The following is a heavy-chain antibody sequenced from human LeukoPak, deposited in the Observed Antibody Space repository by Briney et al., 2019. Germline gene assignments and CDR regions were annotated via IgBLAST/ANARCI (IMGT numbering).Heavy chain of an antibody. D-gene: IGHD6-13*01. J-gene: IGHJ5*02. CDR2: INSDGSST. CDR3: ARAGAYSSSRNWFDP. V-gene: IGHV3-74*01. CDR1: GFTFRSYW. Sequence: GGSLRLSCAASGFTFRSYWMHWVRQAPGKGLVWVSRINSDGSSTSYADSVKGRFTISRDNAKNTLYLQMNSLRAEDTAVYYCARAGAYSSSRNWFDPWGQGTLVTVSS.